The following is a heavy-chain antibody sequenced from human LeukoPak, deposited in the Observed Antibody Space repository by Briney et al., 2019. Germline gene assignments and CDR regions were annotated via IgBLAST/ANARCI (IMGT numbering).Heavy chain of an antibody. CDR3: ARDHGDFVGVRVGFDS. V-gene: IGHV1-18*01. Sequence: ASVKVSCKASGYTFTNYAISWVRQAPGQGLEWVARISGYNGNTDYAQKVKDRVTVTADTSTAYLEMRGLTSDDPAVYYCARDHGDFVGVRVGFDSWGQGTLVTVSS. CDR1: GYTFTNYA. CDR2: ISGYNGNT. J-gene: IGHJ4*02. D-gene: IGHD4-17*01.